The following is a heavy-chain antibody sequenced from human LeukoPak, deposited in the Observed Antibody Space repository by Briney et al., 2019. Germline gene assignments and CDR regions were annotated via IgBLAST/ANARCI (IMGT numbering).Heavy chain of an antibody. CDR1: GFTFSSYW. Sequence: GGSLRLSWAASGFTFSSYWMSWVRQAPGKGLEWVANIKQDGSEKYYVDSVKGRFTISRDNAKNSLYLQMNSLRAEDTAVYYCARDGVLSVAGYYYYYGMDVWGKGTTVTVSS. CDR2: IKQDGSEK. CDR3: ARDGVLSVAGYYYYYGMDV. V-gene: IGHV3-7*03. D-gene: IGHD6-19*01. J-gene: IGHJ6*04.